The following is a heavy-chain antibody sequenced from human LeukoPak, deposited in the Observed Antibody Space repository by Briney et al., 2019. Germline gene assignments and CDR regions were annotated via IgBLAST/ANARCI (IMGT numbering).Heavy chain of an antibody. CDR3: ARALGYYDFWSGYYTGSWFDP. V-gene: IGHV4-59*01. Sequence: PSAALSLTCTLSGRSISSYYWSWIRQPPGKGLGWLGYIYYSGSTNYNPSLKSRVTIAVDPSKNQFSLKQSSVTAADTAVYYWARALGYYDFWSGYYTGSWFDPWGQGTLVTVSS. CDR1: GRSISSYY. CDR2: IYYSGST. D-gene: IGHD3-3*01. J-gene: IGHJ5*01.